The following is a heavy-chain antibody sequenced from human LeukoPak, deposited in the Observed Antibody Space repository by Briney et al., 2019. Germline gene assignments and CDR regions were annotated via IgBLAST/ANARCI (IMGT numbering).Heavy chain of an antibody. J-gene: IGHJ4*02. D-gene: IGHD2-21*02. Sequence: SETLSLTCTVSGVSINDYYWTWIRQPAGKRLEWIGQIYSSEGPKYNPSLESRVTMSVDTSKKQFSLQLTFVTVADTGVYYCARRAGSTAWSFDSWDQGTQVTVSS. V-gene: IGHV4-4*07. CDR2: IYSSEGP. CDR3: ARRAGSTAWSFDS. CDR1: GVSINDYY.